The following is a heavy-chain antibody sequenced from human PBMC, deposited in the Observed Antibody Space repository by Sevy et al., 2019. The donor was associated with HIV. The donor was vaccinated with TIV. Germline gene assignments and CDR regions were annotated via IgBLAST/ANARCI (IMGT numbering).Heavy chain of an antibody. D-gene: IGHD3-3*01. Sequence: GGSLRLSCVDSGFTFSNYWMAWLRQAPGKGLEWVANIKPDGSEIYYTASVKGRFTISRDNTKNSVYLQMNSLRVDDSAVYYCAREREFTIFGVLIEYGMDVWGQGTTVTVSS. CDR3: AREREFTIFGVLIEYGMDV. J-gene: IGHJ6*02. V-gene: IGHV3-7*01. CDR1: GFTFSNYW. CDR2: IKPDGSEI.